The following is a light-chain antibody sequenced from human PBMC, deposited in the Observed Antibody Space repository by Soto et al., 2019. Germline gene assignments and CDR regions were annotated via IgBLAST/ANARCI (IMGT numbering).Light chain of an antibody. V-gene: IGKV3-20*01. CDR1: PSVSFSY. Sequence: EIVLTQSPGTLSLSPGERATLSCRASPSVSFSYLAWYQQKPGPAPRLLIYGASSRATGIPDRFSGSGSGTDFTLTISRLEPEDFAVYYCQQYGGSPPDVTFGGGTKVEIK. CDR3: QQYGGSPPDVT. CDR2: GAS. J-gene: IGKJ4*01.